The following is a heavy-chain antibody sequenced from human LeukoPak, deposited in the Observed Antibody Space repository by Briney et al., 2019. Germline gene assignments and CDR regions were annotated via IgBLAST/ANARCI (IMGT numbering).Heavy chain of an antibody. CDR2: ISYDGSNK. V-gene: IGHV3-30*18. Sequence: GGSLRLSCAASGFTFSSYGMHWVRQAPGKGLEWVAVISYDGSNKYYADSVKGRFTISRDNSKNTLYLQMNSLRAEDTAAYYCAKDSVLLFDYWGQGTLVTVSS. D-gene: IGHD2-15*01. CDR3: AKDSVLLFDY. J-gene: IGHJ4*02. CDR1: GFTFSSYG.